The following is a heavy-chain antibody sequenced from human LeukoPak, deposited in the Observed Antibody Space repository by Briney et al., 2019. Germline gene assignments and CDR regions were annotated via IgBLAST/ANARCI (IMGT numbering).Heavy chain of an antibody. CDR1: GYTFTSYG. Sequence: ASVKVSCKASGYTFTSYGISWVRQAPGQGLEWMGWISAYNGNINYAQKLQGRVTMTTDTSTSTAYMELRSLRSDDTAVYYCARWYYDILTGYYALYYFDYWGQGTLVTVSS. CDR3: ARWYYDILTGYYALYYFDY. V-gene: IGHV1-18*04. CDR2: ISAYNGNI. J-gene: IGHJ4*02. D-gene: IGHD3-9*01.